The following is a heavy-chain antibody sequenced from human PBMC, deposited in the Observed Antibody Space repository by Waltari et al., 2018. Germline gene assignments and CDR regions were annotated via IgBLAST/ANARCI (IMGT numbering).Heavy chain of an antibody. Sequence: QVQLQQWGAGLLKPSETLSLTCAVYGGSFSGYYWSWIRQPPGKGLEWIGEINHSGSTNYNPSLKSRVTISVDTSKNQFSLKLSSVTAADTAVYYCARGPALRYGGKGPFQHWGQGTLVIVSS. CDR1: GGSFSGYY. CDR2: INHSGST. CDR3: ARGPALRYGGKGPFQH. D-gene: IGHD2-15*01. J-gene: IGHJ1*01. V-gene: IGHV4-34*01.